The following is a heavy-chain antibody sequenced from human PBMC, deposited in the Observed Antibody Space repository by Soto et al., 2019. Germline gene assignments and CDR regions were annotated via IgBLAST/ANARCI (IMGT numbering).Heavy chain of an antibody. CDR2: IWYDGSNK. Sequence: QVQLVESGGGVVQPGRSLRLSCAASGFTFSSYGMHWVRQAPGKGLAWVAVIWYDGSNKYYADSVKGRFTISRDNSKNTLYLQMNSLRAEDTAVYYCARDHYGGNSQDYWGQGTLVTVSS. J-gene: IGHJ4*02. CDR1: GFTFSSYG. V-gene: IGHV3-33*01. CDR3: ARDHYGGNSQDY. D-gene: IGHD4-17*01.